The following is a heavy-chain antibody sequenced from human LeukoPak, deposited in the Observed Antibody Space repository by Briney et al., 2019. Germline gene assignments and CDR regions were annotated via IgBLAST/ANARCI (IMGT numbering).Heavy chain of an antibody. J-gene: IGHJ6*03. CDR1: GFSFSYYS. CDR2: TSSITGSRTFI. Sequence: PGGSLRLSCTASGFSFSYYSMNWVRQAPGKGLEWVASTSSITGSRTFIYCPDSVKGRFTISRDNAQNSLFLQMNSLRAEDTAVYYCARDGGIAPTGTVTYYYYYMDVWDKGTTVTVSS. D-gene: IGHD6-13*01. CDR3: ARDGGIAPTGTVTYYYYYMDV. V-gene: IGHV3-21*01.